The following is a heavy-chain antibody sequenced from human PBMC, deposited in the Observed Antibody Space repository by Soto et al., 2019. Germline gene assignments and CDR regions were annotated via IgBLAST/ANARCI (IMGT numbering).Heavy chain of an antibody. D-gene: IGHD3-22*01. V-gene: IGHV3-30-3*01. CDR3: ARPYYYDSSGYDQDAFDI. Sequence: GGSLRLSCAASGFTFSRYAMHRVRQAPGKGLEWVAVISYDGSNKYYADSVKGRFTISRDNSKNTLYLQMNSLRAEDTAVYYCARPYYYDSSGYDQDAFDIWGQGTMVTVSS. J-gene: IGHJ3*02. CDR2: ISYDGSNK. CDR1: GFTFSRYA.